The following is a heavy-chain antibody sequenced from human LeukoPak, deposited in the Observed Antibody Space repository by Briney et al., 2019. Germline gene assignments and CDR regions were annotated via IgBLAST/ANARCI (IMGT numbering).Heavy chain of an antibody. D-gene: IGHD2-2*02. CDR1: GGTFSSYA. CDR3: ARDKGYCSSTSCYTMGYMDV. J-gene: IGHJ6*03. Sequence: SAKVSCKASGGTFSSYAISWVRQAPGQGLEWMGGIIPIFGTANYAQKFQGRVTITTDESTSTAYMELSSLRSEDTAVYYCARDKGYCSSTSCYTMGYMDVWGKGTTVTVSS. V-gene: IGHV1-69*05. CDR2: IIPIFGTA.